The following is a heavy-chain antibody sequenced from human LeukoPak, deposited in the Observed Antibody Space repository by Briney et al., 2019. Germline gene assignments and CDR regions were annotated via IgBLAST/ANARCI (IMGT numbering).Heavy chain of an antibody. J-gene: IGHJ3*02. CDR3: ARRPDSGYDPRNDDAFGI. D-gene: IGHD5-12*01. CDR2: IYYSGST. CDR1: GGSISSYY. V-gene: IGHV4-59*08. Sequence: SETLSLTCTVSGGSISSYYWSWIRQPPGKGLEWIGYIYYSGSTNYNPSLKSRVTISVDTSKNQFSLKLSSVTAADTAVYYCARRPDSGYDPRNDDAFGIWGQGTMVTVSS.